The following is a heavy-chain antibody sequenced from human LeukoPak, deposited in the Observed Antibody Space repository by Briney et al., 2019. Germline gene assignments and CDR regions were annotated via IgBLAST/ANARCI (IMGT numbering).Heavy chain of an antibody. CDR1: GYIFTGYY. J-gene: IGHJ4*02. Sequence: ASVKVSCKTSGYIFTGYYIHWVRQAPGQGLEWVGWINADSGDTNYAHKFQGWITMTKDTSNNTVYMELNRLKSDDPAVYYCAKAEYVDYVDYWGQGTLVTVSS. CDR2: INADSGDT. V-gene: IGHV1-2*04. CDR3: AKAEYVDYVDY. D-gene: IGHD3-16*01.